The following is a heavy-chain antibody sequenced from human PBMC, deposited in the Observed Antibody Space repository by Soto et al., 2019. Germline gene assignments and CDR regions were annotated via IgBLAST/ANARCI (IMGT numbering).Heavy chain of an antibody. J-gene: IGHJ5*01. CDR2: INPSGGST. CDR3: ARGYCTNGVCYPFDF. D-gene: IGHD2-8*01. CDR1: GYTFTSYH. V-gene: IGHV1-46*01. Sequence: ASVKVSCKASGYTFTSYHMHWVRQAPGQGLEWMGIINPSGGSTSYAQKCQGRVTMTRDTSTSTVYMELSSLRSEDTAVYYCARGYCTNGVCYPFDFWGQGTLVTVSS.